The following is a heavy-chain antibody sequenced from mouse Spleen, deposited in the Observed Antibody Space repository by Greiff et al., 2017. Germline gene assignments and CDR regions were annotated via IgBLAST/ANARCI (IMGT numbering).Heavy chain of an antibody. J-gene: IGHJ4*01. V-gene: IGHV3-6*01. Sequence: EVKLVESGPGLVKPSQSLSLTCSVTGYSITSGYYWNWIRQFPGNKLEWMGYISYDGSNNYNPSLKNRISITRDTSKNQFFLKLNSVTTEDTATYYCASRLLNYYDGSYGGYAMDYWGQGTSVTVSS. CDR1: GYSITSGYY. CDR3: ASRLLNYYDGSYGGYAMDY. D-gene: IGHD1-1*01. CDR2: ISYDGSN.